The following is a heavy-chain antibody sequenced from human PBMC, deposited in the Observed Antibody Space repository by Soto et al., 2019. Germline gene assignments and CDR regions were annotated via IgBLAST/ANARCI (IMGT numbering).Heavy chain of an antibody. CDR2: IYYGGNT. V-gene: IGHV4-31*03. Sequence: SETLSLTCTVSGASIASGGHYWSWIRQDTGKGLEWIGYIYYGGNTYYNPSLKSRITVSVDTSKNQFSLKLSSVTAADTAVYYCASSYGDYEVWWIMTFDYWGQGTLVTVSS. CDR1: GASIASGGHY. J-gene: IGHJ4*01. D-gene: IGHD4-17*01. CDR3: ASSYGDYEVWWIMTFDY.